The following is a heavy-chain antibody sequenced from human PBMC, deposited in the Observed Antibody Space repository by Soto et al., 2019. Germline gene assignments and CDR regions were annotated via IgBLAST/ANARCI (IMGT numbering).Heavy chain of an antibody. D-gene: IGHD3-16*02. CDR2: IYYSGST. CDR3: ARHFSPRYRYQVPTLHWFDP. CDR1: GGSISSSSYY. Sequence: QLQLQESGPGLVKPSETLSLTCTVSGGSISSSSYYWGWIRQPPGKGLEWIGSIYYSGSTYYNPSLKSRVTISVDTSKNQFSLKLSSVTAADTAVYYCARHFSPRYRYQVPTLHWFDPWGQGTLVTVSS. J-gene: IGHJ5*02. V-gene: IGHV4-39*01.